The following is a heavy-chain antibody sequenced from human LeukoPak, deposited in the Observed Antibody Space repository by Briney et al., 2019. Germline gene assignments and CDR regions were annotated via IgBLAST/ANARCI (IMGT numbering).Heavy chain of an antibody. J-gene: IGHJ4*02. Sequence: GRSLRLSCAASGFTFSSFGMHWVRQAPGKGLEWVAVIWYDGSNRYYADSLKGRFTISRDNSKSTLYLQMSSLSAEDTAVYYCAREFPPVVKYRFDYWGQGTLVTVSS. CDR3: AREFPPVVKYRFDY. V-gene: IGHV3-33*01. CDR1: GFTFSSFG. D-gene: IGHD3-22*01. CDR2: IWYDGSNR.